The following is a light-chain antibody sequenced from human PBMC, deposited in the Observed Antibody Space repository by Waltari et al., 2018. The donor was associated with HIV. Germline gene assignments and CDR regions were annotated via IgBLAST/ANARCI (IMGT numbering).Light chain of an antibody. V-gene: IGKV2-28*01. J-gene: IGKJ5*01. CDR3: MQALQTPIT. Sequence: DIVMTQSPLSLSATPGEPASISCSTSQSLLKGNGYNHLDWYLQKPGQSPQLLIYLGSNRASGVPDRFSGSGSGTDLTLKISRVEAEDVGVYYCMQALQTPITFGQGTRLEIK. CDR1: QSLLKGNGYNH. CDR2: LGS.